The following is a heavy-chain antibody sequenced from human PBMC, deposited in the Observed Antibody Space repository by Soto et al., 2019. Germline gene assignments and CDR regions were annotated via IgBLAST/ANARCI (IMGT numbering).Heavy chain of an antibody. CDR3: ARNGENRGWYYYGMDV. CDR1: GGTFSSYA. CDR2: IIPIFGTA. V-gene: IGHV1-69*13. D-gene: IGHD4-17*01. Sequence: ASVKVSCKASGGTFSSYAISWVRQAPGQGLEWMGGIIPIFGTANYAQKFQGRVTITADESTSTAYMELSSLRSEDTAVYYCARNGENRGWYYYGMDVWGQGTTVTVSS. J-gene: IGHJ6*02.